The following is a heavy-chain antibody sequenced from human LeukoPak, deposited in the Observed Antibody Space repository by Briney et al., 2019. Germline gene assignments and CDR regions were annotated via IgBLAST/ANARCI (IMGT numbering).Heavy chain of an antibody. D-gene: IGHD5/OR15-5a*01. J-gene: IGHJ3*02. CDR3: AKAKVYSLFRLPPDAFDI. CDR2: ISGSGGST. Sequence: GGSLRLSCAASGFTFSSYAMGWVRQGPGKGLEWVSAISGSGGSTYYADSVKGRFTIYRDNSKNTLYLQMNSLRAEDTAVYYCAKAKVYSLFRLPPDAFDIWGQGTMVTVSS. CDR1: GFTFSSYA. V-gene: IGHV3-23*01.